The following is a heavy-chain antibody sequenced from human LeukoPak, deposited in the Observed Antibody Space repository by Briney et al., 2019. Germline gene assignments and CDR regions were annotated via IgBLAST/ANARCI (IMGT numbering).Heavy chain of an antibody. Sequence: SETLSLTCTVSGGSISSYYWSWIRQPPGKGLEWIGYIYYSGSTNYNPSLKSRVTISVDTSKNQFSLKLSSVTAADTAVYYCARGGTYYYDSSGYYPDYWGQGTLVTVPS. CDR2: IYYSGST. CDR1: GGSISSYY. J-gene: IGHJ4*02. V-gene: IGHV4-59*01. D-gene: IGHD3-22*01. CDR3: ARGGTYYYDSSGYYPDY.